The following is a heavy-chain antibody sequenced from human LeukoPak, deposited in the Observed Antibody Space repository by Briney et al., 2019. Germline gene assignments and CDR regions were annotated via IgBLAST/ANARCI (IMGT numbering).Heavy chain of an antibody. Sequence: PGGSLRLSCAASGFTFSSYGMHWVRQAPGKGLEWVAVIWYDGSNKYYADSVKGRFTISRDNSKNTLYLQMNSLRAEDTAVYYCARGVTYYYDSSGYYYWGQGTLVTVSS. CDR2: IWYDGSNK. CDR3: ARGVTYYYDSSGYYY. V-gene: IGHV3-33*01. J-gene: IGHJ4*02. D-gene: IGHD3-22*01. CDR1: GFTFSSYG.